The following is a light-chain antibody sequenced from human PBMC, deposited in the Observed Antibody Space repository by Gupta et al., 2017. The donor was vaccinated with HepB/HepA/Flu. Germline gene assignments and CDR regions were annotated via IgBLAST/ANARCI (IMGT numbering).Light chain of an antibody. CDR3: QSFDSGLTGPL. J-gene: IGLJ3*02. Sequence: QSVLTQPPSVSGAPGQRVTISCTGRSSNNGVGYGVPWYQKLPGTAPRLLIYTNDNRPSGVPDRFSASKSGTSASLAITGLQAEDEADYYCQSFDSGLTGPLFGGGTKLTVL. CDR1: SSNNGVGYG. V-gene: IGLV1-40*01. CDR2: TND.